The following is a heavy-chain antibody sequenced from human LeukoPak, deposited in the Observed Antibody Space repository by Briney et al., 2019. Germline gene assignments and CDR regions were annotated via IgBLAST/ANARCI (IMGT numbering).Heavy chain of an antibody. Sequence: GESLKISCKGSGYTFTNYWIGWLRQMPGKGLEWMGIIYPLDSDTRYSPSFQGQVTISADKSISTAYLQWSSLKASDTAMYYCARLEGDAFLDYWGQGTLVTVSS. CDR1: GYTFTNYW. CDR2: IYPLDSDT. D-gene: IGHD2-21*02. CDR3: ARLEGDAFLDY. V-gene: IGHV5-51*01. J-gene: IGHJ4*02.